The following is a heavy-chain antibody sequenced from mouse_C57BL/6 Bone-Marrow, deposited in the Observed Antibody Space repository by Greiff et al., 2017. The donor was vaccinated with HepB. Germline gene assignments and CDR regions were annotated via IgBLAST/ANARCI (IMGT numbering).Heavy chain of an antibody. D-gene: IGHD1-1*01. J-gene: IGHJ3*01. CDR2: ILPGSGST. CDR1: GYTFTGYW. CDR3: ARRGYSSSFAY. Sequence: VQLKQSGAELMKPGASVKLSCKATGYTFTGYWIEWVKQRPGHGLVWIGEILPGSGSTNYNEKFKGKATFTADTSSNTAYMQLSSLTTEDSAIYYCARRGYSSSFAYWGQGTLVTISA. V-gene: IGHV1-9*01.